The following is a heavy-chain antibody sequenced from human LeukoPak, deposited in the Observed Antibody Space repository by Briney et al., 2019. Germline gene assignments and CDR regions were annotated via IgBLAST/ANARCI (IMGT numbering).Heavy chain of an antibody. CDR2: LAHDXSNK. V-gene: IGHV3-30-3*01. Sequence: GGSLRLSCAASGFTFSTYAMHWVRQAPGKGLEWVAVLAHDXSNKXXXDXVKGRFTISRDNSKNTVFLQMNSLRAEDTAVYYCARDPANCWGQGTLVTVSS. CDR3: ARDPANC. CDR1: GFTFSTYA. J-gene: IGHJ4*02.